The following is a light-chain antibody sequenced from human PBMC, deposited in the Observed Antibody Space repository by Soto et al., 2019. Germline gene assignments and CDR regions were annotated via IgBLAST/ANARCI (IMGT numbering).Light chain of an antibody. CDR2: DAS. CDR1: QSVGSY. CDR3: QQRLSWPIT. V-gene: IGKV3-11*01. J-gene: IGKJ5*01. Sequence: EIVLTQSPATLSLSPGERATLSCGASQSVGSYLAWYQQKPGQAPRLLIYDASNRATGIPARFSGSGSGTDFTLTIRSLEPEDFAVYYCQQRLSWPITFGQGTRLEIK.